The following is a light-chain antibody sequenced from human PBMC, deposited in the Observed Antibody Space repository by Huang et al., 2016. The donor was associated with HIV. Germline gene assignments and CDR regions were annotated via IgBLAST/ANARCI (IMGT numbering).Light chain of an antibody. Sequence: VMTQSPATLSVSPGERATLFCRASESVGSNLAWFQLNPGQAPRLLIYDASTRATGIPGRFSGSGSGTVCTLTISSLQSEDSAVYFCQQYHIYWTFGQGTKVEFK. J-gene: IGKJ1*01. CDR2: DAS. V-gene: IGKV3-15*01. CDR1: ESVGSN. CDR3: QQYHIYWT.